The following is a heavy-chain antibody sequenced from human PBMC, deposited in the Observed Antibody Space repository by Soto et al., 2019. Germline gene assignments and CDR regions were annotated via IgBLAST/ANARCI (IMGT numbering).Heavy chain of an antibody. J-gene: IGHJ4*02. CDR1: GGSISSSSYY. V-gene: IGHV4-39*02. Sequence: SETLSLTCTVSGGSISSSSYYWGWIRQPPGKGLEWIGSIYYSGSAYYNPSLKSRVTVSVDTSKNQFSLKLSSVTAADTAVYYCARDPVRVGATIVNTNNPFPLDYWGQGTLVTVSS. CDR2: IYYSGSA. CDR3: ARDPVRVGATIVNTNNPFPLDY. D-gene: IGHD1-26*01.